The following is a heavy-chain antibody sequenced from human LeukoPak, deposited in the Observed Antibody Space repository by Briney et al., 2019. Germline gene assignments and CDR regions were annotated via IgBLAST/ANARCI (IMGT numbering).Heavy chain of an antibody. V-gene: IGHV4-30-2*02. D-gene: IGHD3-9*01. CDR2: IYHSGST. J-gene: IGHJ6*02. Sequence: SETLSLTCAVSGGSISSGGYSWSWIRQPPGKGLEWIGYIYHSGSTYYNPSLKSRVTISVDTSKNQFSLKLSSVTAADTAVYYCARNPSYDILTGYSDYYGMDVWGQGTTVTVSS. CDR1: GGSISSGGYS. CDR3: ARNPSYDILTGYSDYYGMDV.